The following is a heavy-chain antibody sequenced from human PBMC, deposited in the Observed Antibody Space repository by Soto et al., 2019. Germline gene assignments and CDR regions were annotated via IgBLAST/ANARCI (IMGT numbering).Heavy chain of an antibody. CDR3: ARDRVPATLLDYFYGMDV. Sequence: GGSLRLSCEASGFTFSRFSMNWVRLAPGKGLEWVSSISRTSSDRFYADSVKGRFTIFRDNAKDSLYLQMNSLRDDDTGVYYCARDRVPATLLDYFYGMDVWGQGTTVTVLL. D-gene: IGHD2-21*02. J-gene: IGHJ6*02. CDR2: ISRTSSDR. CDR1: GFTFSRFS. V-gene: IGHV3-21*06.